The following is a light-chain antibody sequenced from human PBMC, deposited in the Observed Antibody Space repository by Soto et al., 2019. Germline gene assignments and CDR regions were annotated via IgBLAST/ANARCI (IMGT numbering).Light chain of an antibody. CDR1: SNEIGTYEY. V-gene: IGLV2-14*01. Sequence: QSVLTQPASVSGPPGQSIPISCTGSSNEIGTYEYVSWHQHHPGRAPKLIIFGVNDRPSGISDRFSGSKSGNTASLTIFGLQLEDEAVYYCSSYTTGSTLPWVFGTGTKVTVL. CDR2: GVN. J-gene: IGLJ1*01. CDR3: SSYTTGSTLPWV.